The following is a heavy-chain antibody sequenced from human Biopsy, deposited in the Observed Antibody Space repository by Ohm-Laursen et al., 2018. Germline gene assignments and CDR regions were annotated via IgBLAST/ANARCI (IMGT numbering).Heavy chain of an antibody. CDR3: ARHPTGFWFDP. J-gene: IGHJ5*02. Sequence: GTLSLTCTVSGGSVSSNTNYWAWIRQPPGKGLEWIGSIFYSGIIYYNPSLKSRVSISVDTSKNQFSLNLNSVTTADTAVYYCARHPTGFWFDPWGQGTLVIVSS. CDR2: IFYSGII. V-gene: IGHV4-39*01. CDR1: GGSVSSNTNY.